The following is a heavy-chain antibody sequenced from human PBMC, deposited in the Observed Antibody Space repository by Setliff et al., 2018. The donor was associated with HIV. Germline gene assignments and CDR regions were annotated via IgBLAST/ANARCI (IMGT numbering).Heavy chain of an antibody. J-gene: IGHJ4*02. V-gene: IGHV4-59*01. CDR2: IYNSVTT. CDR1: GASISSNT. Sequence: PSETLSLTCIVSGASISSNTWSWIRQAPGKGLQWIGFIYNSVTTNYNPSLKSRVTISLDTSKNQFSLKLTSVTAADTAVYYCARGGTSGWYRGNYFDYWGQGTLVTVSS. D-gene: IGHD6-19*01. CDR3: ARGGTSGWYRGNYFDY.